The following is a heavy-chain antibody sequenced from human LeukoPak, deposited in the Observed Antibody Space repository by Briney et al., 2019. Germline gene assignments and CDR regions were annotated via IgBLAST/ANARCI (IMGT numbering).Heavy chain of an antibody. D-gene: IGHD1-20*01. V-gene: IGHV3-15*07. CDR1: GFTFTNAW. Sequence: PGGSLRLSCAASGFTFTNAWMNWVRQAPGKGLEWVGRIKSKADGETIDYAAPVKGRFTFSRDDSKNMLYLQMNSLKSEDTAVYYCSTLTSRGLSDSWGQGTLVTVSS. CDR2: IKSKADGETI. J-gene: IGHJ4*02. CDR3: STLTSRGLSDS.